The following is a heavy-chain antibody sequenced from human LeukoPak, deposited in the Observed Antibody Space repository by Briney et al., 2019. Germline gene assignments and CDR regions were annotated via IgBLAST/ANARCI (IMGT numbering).Heavy chain of an antibody. J-gene: IGHJ6*02. Sequence: ASVKVSCKASGYTFTGYYMHWERQAPGQGLEWMGWINPNSGGTNYAQKFQGRVTMTRDTSISTAYMELSRLRSDDTAVFFFTQKPAYEILTGYSLAVWGQGTTVTVSS. CDR1: GYTFTGYY. CDR3: TQKPAYEILTGYSLAV. CDR2: INPNSGGT. V-gene: IGHV1-2*02. D-gene: IGHD3-9*01.